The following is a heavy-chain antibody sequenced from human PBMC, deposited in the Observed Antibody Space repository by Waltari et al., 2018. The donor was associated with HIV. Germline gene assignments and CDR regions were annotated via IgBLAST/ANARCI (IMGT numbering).Heavy chain of an antibody. CDR2: VNHSGST. D-gene: IGHD6-13*01. CDR3: ARMPILGYGSYAFDS. Sequence: QVQLTQWGAGVLKPSETLSLTCAVSSESFSGNYWGWIRQPPGKGLEWIGEVNHSGSTNYNPSLKSRVTISIDTSKKQFSLRLTSVTAADTALYYCARMPILGYGSYAFDSWGQGTLVTVSS. CDR1: SESFSGNY. V-gene: IGHV4-34*01. J-gene: IGHJ4*02.